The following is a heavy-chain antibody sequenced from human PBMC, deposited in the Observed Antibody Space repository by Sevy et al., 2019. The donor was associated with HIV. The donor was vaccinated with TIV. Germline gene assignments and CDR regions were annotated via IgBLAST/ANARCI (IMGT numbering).Heavy chain of an antibody. CDR3: TRDAGYSTGWYPSDY. V-gene: IGHV3-30-3*01. Sequence: RGSLRLSCAASGFSVSTHAMHWVRQAPGKGLEWVALISYDGSSKYYADSVKGRLTISRDNSKNTLYLQMSSLRPDDTAVYYCTRDAGYSTGWYPSDYWGQGTLVTVSS. D-gene: IGHD6-19*01. CDR2: ISYDGSSK. CDR1: GFSVSTHA. J-gene: IGHJ4*02.